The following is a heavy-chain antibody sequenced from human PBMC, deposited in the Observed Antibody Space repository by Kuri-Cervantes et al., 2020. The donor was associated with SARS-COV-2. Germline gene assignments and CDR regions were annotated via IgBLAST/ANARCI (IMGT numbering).Heavy chain of an antibody. CDR1: GETFSGYY. CDR3: ARAYGFLRYIYYMDV. D-gene: IGHD3-9*01. Sequence: GSLRLSCAFYGETFSGYYWTWIRQSPGRGLEWIGEVNHRGDTNYNPSLKSRVTISVDTSNNQFSLHLNSVTAADTAVYHCARAYGFLRYIYYMDVWGKGTTVTVS. J-gene: IGHJ6*03. V-gene: IGHV4-34*01. CDR2: VNHRGDT.